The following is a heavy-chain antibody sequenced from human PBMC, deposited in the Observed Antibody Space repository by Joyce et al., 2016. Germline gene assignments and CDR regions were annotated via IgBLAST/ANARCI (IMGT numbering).Heavy chain of an antibody. CDR2: IFSDGST. CDR1: GFPVSTIF. Sequence: EVQLVESGGGLVQPGGSLRLSCAASGFPVSTIFMGWVRQAPGKGLEWVSVIFSDGSTYYADSVNGRFTISRDNSKNTLYLQMNSLRVEDTAVYYCARDRATVTTEGWYFDLWGRGTLVTVSS. V-gene: IGHV3-66*02. CDR3: ARDRATVTTEGWYFDL. D-gene: IGHD4-17*01. J-gene: IGHJ2*01.